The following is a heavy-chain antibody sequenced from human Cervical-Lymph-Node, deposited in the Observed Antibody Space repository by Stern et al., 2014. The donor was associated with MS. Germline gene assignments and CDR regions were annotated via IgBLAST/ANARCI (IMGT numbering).Heavy chain of an antibody. J-gene: IGHJ5*02. Sequence: VQLEESGAEVEKPGASVKVSCKASGYIFTDYYLHWVRQAPGQGLEWMGRINPKSGGTSYAQSFQGRVTLTRDSSVTTAYMDLRRLTSDDTAVYYCTRALRIADRPSPGGHWFDPWGQGTLVIVSS. CDR2: INPKSGGT. V-gene: IGHV1-2*02. CDR1: GYIFTDYY. D-gene: IGHD6-6*01. CDR3: TRALRIADRPSPGGHWFDP.